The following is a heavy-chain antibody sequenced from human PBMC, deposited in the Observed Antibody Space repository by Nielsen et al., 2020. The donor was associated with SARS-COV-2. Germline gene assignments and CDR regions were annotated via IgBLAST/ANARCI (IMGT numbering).Heavy chain of an antibody. Sequence: GESLKISCAASGFTFSSYEMNWVRQAPGKGLEWVSYISSSGSTIYYADSVKGRFTISRDNAKNSLYLQMNSLRAEDTAVYYCARGTGSFTQLVQLDYWGQGTLVTVSS. D-gene: IGHD6-13*01. V-gene: IGHV3-48*03. CDR1: GFTFSSYE. J-gene: IGHJ4*02. CDR2: ISSSGSTI. CDR3: ARGTGSFTQLVQLDY.